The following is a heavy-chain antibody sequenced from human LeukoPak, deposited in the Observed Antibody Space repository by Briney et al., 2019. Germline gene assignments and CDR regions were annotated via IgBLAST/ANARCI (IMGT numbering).Heavy chain of an antibody. CDR3: ARGDSSGD. CDR2: IKVDGSDT. Sequence: GGSLRLSCAASGFTFNSYWMTWVRQAPGKGLEWVANIKVDGSDTNYADSVRGRFTISRDNAENSLYLQMNTLRDEDTAVYYCARGDSSGDWGQGTLVTVSS. CDR1: GFTFNSYW. V-gene: IGHV3-7*01. D-gene: IGHD4-11*01. J-gene: IGHJ4*02.